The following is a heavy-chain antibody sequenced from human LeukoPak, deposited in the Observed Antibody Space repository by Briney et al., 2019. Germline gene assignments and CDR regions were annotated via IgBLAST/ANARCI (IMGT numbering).Heavy chain of an antibody. CDR3: ARDPSDGSGSYYEDGNWFDP. Sequence: ASVKVSCKAFGYTFTSNYMHWVRQAPGQGPEWMGVISPSGGSTTYAQKFQGRVTLTRDMSTSTDYLELSSLRSEDTAVYYCARDPSDGSGSYYEDGNWFDPWGQGTLVTVSS. CDR1: GYTFTSNY. J-gene: IGHJ5*02. CDR2: ISPSGGST. V-gene: IGHV1-46*01. D-gene: IGHD3-10*01.